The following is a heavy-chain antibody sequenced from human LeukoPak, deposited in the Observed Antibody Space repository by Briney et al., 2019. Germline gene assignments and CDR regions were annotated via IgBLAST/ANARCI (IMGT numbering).Heavy chain of an antibody. J-gene: IGHJ4*02. D-gene: IGHD3-10*01. V-gene: IGHV3-66*01. Sequence: PEGSLRLSCAASGFTVSSNYMSWVRQAPGKGLEWVSVIYSGGSTYYADSVKGRFTISRDNSKNTLYLQMNSLRAEDTAVYYCARDTRNYYGSGSYPDYWGQGTLVTVSS. CDR3: ARDTRNYYGSGSYPDY. CDR2: IYSGGST. CDR1: GFTVSSNY.